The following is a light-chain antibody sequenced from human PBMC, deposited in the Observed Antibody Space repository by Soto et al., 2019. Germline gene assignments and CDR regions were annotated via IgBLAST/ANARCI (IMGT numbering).Light chain of an antibody. Sequence: EIVFTQSPATLSFSPGERATLSCRASQSVGSYLAWYQQKPGQAPRLLIFNTSNRATGIPARFSGSGSGTDFTLTISGLEPEDFAVYYCQQRTNRPPITFGQGTRLEIK. CDR3: QQRTNRPPIT. V-gene: IGKV3-11*01. J-gene: IGKJ5*01. CDR2: NTS. CDR1: QSVGSY.